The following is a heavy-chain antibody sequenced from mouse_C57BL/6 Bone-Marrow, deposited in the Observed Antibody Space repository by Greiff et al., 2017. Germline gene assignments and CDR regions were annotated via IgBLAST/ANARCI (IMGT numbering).Heavy chain of an antibody. CDR1: GYTFTSYW. J-gene: IGHJ1*03. CDR2: IYPSDSET. CDR3: ARGDRRYFDV. Sequence: QVQLQQPGAELVRPGSSVKLSCKASGYTFTSYWMDWVKQRPGQGLEWIGNIYPSDSETHYNQKFKDKATLTVDKSSSTAYMQLSSLTSEDSAVYYCARGDRRYFDVWGTGTTVTVSS. V-gene: IGHV1-61*01.